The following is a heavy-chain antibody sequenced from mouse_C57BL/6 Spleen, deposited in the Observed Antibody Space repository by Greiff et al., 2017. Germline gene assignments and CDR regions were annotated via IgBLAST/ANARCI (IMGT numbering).Heavy chain of an antibody. Sequence: VQLKESGGGLVKPGGSLKLSCAASGFTFSDYGMHWVRQAPEKGLEWVAYISSGSSTIYYADTVKGRFTISRDNAKNTLFLQMTSLRSEDTAMYYCARDYYGSSFPYYYAMDYWGQGTSVTVSS. V-gene: IGHV5-17*01. CDR3: ARDYYGSSFPYYYAMDY. CDR2: ISSGSSTI. D-gene: IGHD1-1*01. J-gene: IGHJ4*01. CDR1: GFTFSDYG.